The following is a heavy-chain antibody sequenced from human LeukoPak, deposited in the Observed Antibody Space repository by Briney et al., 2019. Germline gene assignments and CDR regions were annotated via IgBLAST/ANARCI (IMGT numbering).Heavy chain of an antibody. CDR3: ARGPGRVGGDN. D-gene: IGHD3-16*01. CDR1: GGSISSSY. J-gene: IGHJ4*02. Sequence: SETLSLTCTVSGGSISSSYWSWMRQPPGKGLEWIGYLYYTGSTNYNPSLKSRVTISVDRSKNQFSLKLSSVTAADTAIYYCARGPGRVGGDNWGQGTLVTVFS. CDR2: LYYTGST. V-gene: IGHV4-59*01.